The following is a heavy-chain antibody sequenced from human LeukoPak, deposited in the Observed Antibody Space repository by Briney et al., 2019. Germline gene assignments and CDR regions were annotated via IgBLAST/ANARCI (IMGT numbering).Heavy chain of an antibody. CDR3: AKLNWGSGFPFWRYFDL. D-gene: IGHD7-27*01. Sequence: ETLSLTRAVYGGSFSGYYWSWIRQAPGKGLEWVSAISGSGGSTYYADSVKGRFTISRDNSKNTLYLQMNSLRAEDTAVYYCAKLNWGSGFPFWRYFDLWGRGTLVTVSS. CDR1: GGSFSGYY. J-gene: IGHJ2*01. CDR2: ISGSGGST. V-gene: IGHV3-23*01.